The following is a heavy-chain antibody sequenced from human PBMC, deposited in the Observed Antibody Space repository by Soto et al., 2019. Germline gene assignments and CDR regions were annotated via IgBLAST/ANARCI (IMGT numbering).Heavy chain of an antibody. J-gene: IGHJ6*02. CDR2: IIPIFGTA. Sequence: ASVKVSCKASGGTFSSYAISWVRQAPGQGLEWMGGIIPIFGTANYAQKFQGRVTITADESTSTAYMELSSLRSEDTAVYYCARTYYDFWSGRGPDYYYYGMDVWGQGTTVTVSS. CDR1: GGTFSSYA. V-gene: IGHV1-69*13. CDR3: ARTYYDFWSGRGPDYYYYGMDV. D-gene: IGHD3-3*01.